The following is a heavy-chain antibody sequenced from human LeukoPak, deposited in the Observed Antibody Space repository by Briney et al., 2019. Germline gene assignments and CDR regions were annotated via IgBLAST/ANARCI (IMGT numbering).Heavy chain of an antibody. CDR3: ARVQYGYNWGYYYYYMDV. D-gene: IGHD5-24*01. Sequence: GASVKVSCKASGYTFTSYDINWVRQATGQGLEWMGWMNPNSGNTGYAQKFQGRVTMTRNTSISTAYMELSSLRSEDTAVYYCARVQYGYNWGYYYYYMDVWGRGTTVTISS. V-gene: IGHV1-8*01. CDR1: GYTFTSYD. J-gene: IGHJ6*03. CDR2: MNPNSGNT.